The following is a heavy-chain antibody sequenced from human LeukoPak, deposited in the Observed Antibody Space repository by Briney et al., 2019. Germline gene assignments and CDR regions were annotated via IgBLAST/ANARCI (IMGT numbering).Heavy chain of an antibody. CDR3: ARDAVDTANAV. CDR1: GFTFTTYW. D-gene: IGHD5-18*01. V-gene: IGHV3-74*01. CDR2: INSDGSIT. Sequence: PGGSLRLSCAASGFTFTTYWMHWVRQAPGKGLVWVSHINSDGSITGHADSVKGRFTISRDNAKNTLYLQMNSLRAEDTAVYYCARDAVDTANAVWGQGTTVTVSS. J-gene: IGHJ6*02.